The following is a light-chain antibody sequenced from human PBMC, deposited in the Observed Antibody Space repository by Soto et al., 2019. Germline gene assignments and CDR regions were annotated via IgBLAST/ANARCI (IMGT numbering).Light chain of an antibody. J-gene: IGLJ1*01. CDR1: KNDVGFYDF. CDR3: KSYAGSNTYV. Sequence: QSVLTQPPSASGSPGQSVTISCTGTKNDVGFYDFVSWYQHHPGKAPRLIIYEVVQRPSGVPDRFSGSKSGNTASLTVSGLQAADEADYFCKSYAGSNTYVFGSGTKVTVL. CDR2: EVV. V-gene: IGLV2-8*01.